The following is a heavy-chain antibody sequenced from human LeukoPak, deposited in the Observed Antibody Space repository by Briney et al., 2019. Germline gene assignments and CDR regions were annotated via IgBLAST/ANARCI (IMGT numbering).Heavy chain of an antibody. CDR3: ARGELTLVRGVLTY. CDR1: RFTFSSYA. CDR2: ISTDGGTT. D-gene: IGHD3-10*01. V-gene: IGHV3-64*01. Sequence: FSGASRFTFSSYAMHWARQAPGKGLEYVSGISTDGGTTYYSNSVKGRFTISRENSENTLSLQLGSLRAEDTAVYYCARGELTLVRGVLTYWGPGTLVTVSS. J-gene: IGHJ4*02.